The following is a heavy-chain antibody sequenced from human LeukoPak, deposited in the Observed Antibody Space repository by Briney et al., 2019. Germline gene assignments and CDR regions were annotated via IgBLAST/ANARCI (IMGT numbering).Heavy chain of an antibody. CDR3: ARAQAQYYYYYYYMDV. J-gene: IGHJ6*03. CDR1: GGSFSGYY. Sequence: SETLSLTCAVYGGSFSGYYWSWIRQPPGKGLEWIGEINHSGSTNYNPSLKSRVTISVDTSKNQFSLKLSSVTAADTAVYYCARAQAQYYYYYYYMDVWGKGTTVTVSS. CDR2: INHSGST. V-gene: IGHV4-34*01.